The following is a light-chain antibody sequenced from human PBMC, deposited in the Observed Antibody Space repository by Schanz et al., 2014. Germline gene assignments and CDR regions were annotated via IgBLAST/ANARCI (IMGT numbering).Light chain of an antibody. Sequence: EILMTQSPATLSLSPGEGATLSCRASQGLGSLLAWYQQNPGQGPRLLIYNASTRATGIPARFSGSGSGTEFALTISNLQSEDFAVYYCQQYNDWPLTFGGGTKVESK. CDR3: QQYNDWPLT. V-gene: IGKV3-15*01. CDR2: NAS. J-gene: IGKJ4*01. CDR1: QGLGSL.